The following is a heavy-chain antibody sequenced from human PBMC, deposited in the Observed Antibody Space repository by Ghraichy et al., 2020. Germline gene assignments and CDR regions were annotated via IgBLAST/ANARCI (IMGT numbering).Heavy chain of an antibody. V-gene: IGHV3-23*01. Sequence: GKSLNISCTGSGFTFDNNAINWVRQAPGKGLEWLSSISGTGSGTYSADSVKGRFTVSRDNSKNTVYLQMNNLRAEDTARYYCARAHAVGGPRSFDSWGQGTLVSVSS. J-gene: IGHJ4*02. D-gene: IGHD1-26*01. CDR2: ISGTGSGT. CDR1: GFTFDNNA. CDR3: ARAHAVGGPRSFDS.